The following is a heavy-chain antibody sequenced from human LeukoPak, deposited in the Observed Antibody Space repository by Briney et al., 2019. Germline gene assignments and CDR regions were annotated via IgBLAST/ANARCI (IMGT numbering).Heavy chain of an antibody. CDR1: GFTFSSYG. J-gene: IGHJ3*02. D-gene: IGHD6-19*01. CDR3: ARTMAVAGIFAFDI. CDR2: ISYDGSNK. V-gene: IGHV3-30*03. Sequence: PGGSLRLSCAASGFTFSSYGMHWVRQAPGKGLEWVAVISYDGSNKYYADSVKGRFTISRDNPENTLYLQMNSLRAEDTAMYYCARTMAVAGIFAFDIWGQGTMVTVSS.